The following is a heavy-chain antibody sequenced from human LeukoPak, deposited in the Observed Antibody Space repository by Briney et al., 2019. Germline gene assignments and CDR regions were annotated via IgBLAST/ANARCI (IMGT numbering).Heavy chain of an antibody. CDR3: ARDHDYVWGTLGAFDY. CDR2: ISSSSSYI. D-gene: IGHD3-16*01. CDR1: GFTFSSYS. J-gene: IGHJ4*02. V-gene: IGHV3-21*01. Sequence: GGSLRLSCAASGFTFSSYSMNWVRQAPGKGLEWVSSISSSSSYIYYADSVKGRSTISRDNAKNSLYLQMNSLRAEDTAVYYCARDHDYVWGTLGAFDYWGQGTLVTVSS.